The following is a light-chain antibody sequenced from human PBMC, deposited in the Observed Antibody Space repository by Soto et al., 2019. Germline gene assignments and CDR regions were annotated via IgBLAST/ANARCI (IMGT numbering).Light chain of an antibody. CDR1: SSNIGAGYD. CDR3: QSYDSGLSGSV. Sequence: QSVLTQPPSVSGAPGQRVTISCTGSSSNIGAGYDVHWYQQLPGTAPKVLIYSNNNRPSGVPDRFSGSKSGTSASLAITGLQAEDEADYYCQSYDSGLSGSVFGGGTKLTVL. CDR2: SNN. J-gene: IGLJ7*01. V-gene: IGLV1-40*01.